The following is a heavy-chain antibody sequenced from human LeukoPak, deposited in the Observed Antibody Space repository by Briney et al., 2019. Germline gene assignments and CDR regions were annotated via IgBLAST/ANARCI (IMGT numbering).Heavy chain of an antibody. D-gene: IGHD1-26*01. Sequence: GGSLRLSCAASGFTFSSYAMSWVRQAPGKGLEWASGISGSGGGTHYADSVKGRFTISRDNSKNTLDLQMNSLRAEDTAVYYLAKGGINYFDYWGQGPLVTVSS. J-gene: IGHJ4*02. CDR3: AKGGINYFDY. V-gene: IGHV3-23*01. CDR2: ISGSGGGT. CDR1: GFTFSSYA.